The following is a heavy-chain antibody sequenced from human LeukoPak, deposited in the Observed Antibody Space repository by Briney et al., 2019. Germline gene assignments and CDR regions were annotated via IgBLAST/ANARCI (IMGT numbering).Heavy chain of an antibody. Sequence: ASVKVSCKASGYTFTSYDINWVRQATGQGLEWMGWMNPNSGNTGYAQKFQGRVTITRNTSISTAYMELSSMRSEDTAVYYCARGPRITMIRGGQWYYYMDVWGKGTTVTI. J-gene: IGHJ6*03. CDR2: MNPNSGNT. D-gene: IGHD3-10*01. CDR3: ARGPRITMIRGGQWYYYMDV. CDR1: GYTFTSYD. V-gene: IGHV1-8*03.